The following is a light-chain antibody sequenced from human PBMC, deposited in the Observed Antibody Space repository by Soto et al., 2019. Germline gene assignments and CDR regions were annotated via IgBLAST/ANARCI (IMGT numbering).Light chain of an antibody. V-gene: IGKV3-15*01. J-gene: IGKJ5*01. Sequence: EIVMTQSPATLSVSPGESVTLSCRDRQSVGSNLAWYQQKPGKAPRLLIYGASNRATGISARFSGSGPGTEFTLNISSLQSEDFAVYYCQQYEKWPPSITXGQGTRLEIK. CDR1: QSVGSN. CDR3: QQYEKWPPSIT. CDR2: GAS.